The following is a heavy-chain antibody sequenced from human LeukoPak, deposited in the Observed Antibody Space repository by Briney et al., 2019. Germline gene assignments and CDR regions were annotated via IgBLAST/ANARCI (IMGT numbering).Heavy chain of an antibody. D-gene: IGHD5-18*01. Sequence: PGGSLRLSCIASTFRFSDYYMTWIRQAPGKGLEWISYISNSGSAMYYADSVKGRFTISRDNAKNSVYLQMSSLRSDDAAVYDCARTSWGVDTPMLHYYFDMDLWGKGTAVTVSS. CDR2: ISNSGSAM. CDR1: TFRFSDYY. J-gene: IGHJ6*03. CDR3: ARTSWGVDTPMLHYYFDMDL. V-gene: IGHV3-11*01.